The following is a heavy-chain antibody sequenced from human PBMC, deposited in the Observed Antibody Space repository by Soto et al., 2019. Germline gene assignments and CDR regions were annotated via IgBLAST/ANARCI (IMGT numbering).Heavy chain of an antibody. Sequence: QVQLVESGGGVVQPGTSLRLSCAASGFMFKSFVMHWVRQVPGKGLQWVALTSYDGNTKYYGDSVQGRFTVSRDNSKNTLDLQMDSLRLEDTALYYCARWGKTGGLDLWGQGTLVSVSS. J-gene: IGHJ5*02. D-gene: IGHD3-16*01. CDR1: GFMFKSFV. CDR2: TSYDGNTK. CDR3: ARWGKTGGLDL. V-gene: IGHV3-30*19.